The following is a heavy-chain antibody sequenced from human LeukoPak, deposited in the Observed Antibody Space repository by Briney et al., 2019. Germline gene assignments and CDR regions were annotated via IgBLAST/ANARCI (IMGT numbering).Heavy chain of an antibody. CDR2: INPNSGGT. D-gene: IGHD3-22*01. CDR1: GYTFTGYY. J-gene: IGHJ4*02. V-gene: IGHV1-2*02. CDR3: ANSLSSGGINDY. Sequence: ASVKVSCKASGYTFTGYYMHWVRQAPGQGLEYMGWINPNSGGTNYAQKFQGRVTMTRDTPISTAYMELSRLRSDDTAMYYCANSLSSGGINDYWGQGTLVTVSS.